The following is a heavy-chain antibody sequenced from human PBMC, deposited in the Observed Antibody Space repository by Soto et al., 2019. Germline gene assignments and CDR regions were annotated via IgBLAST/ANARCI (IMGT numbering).Heavy chain of an antibody. Sequence: GGSLRLSCAASGFTFSSYSMNWVRQAPGKGLEWVSYISSSSSTIYYADSVKGRFTISRDNAKNSLYLQMNSLRDEDTAVYYCARAPFPTLYSSGWPTYYYYGMDVWGQGTTVTVSS. V-gene: IGHV3-48*02. CDR2: ISSSSSTI. CDR1: GFTFSSYS. CDR3: ARAPFPTLYSSGWPTYYYYGMDV. D-gene: IGHD6-19*01. J-gene: IGHJ6*02.